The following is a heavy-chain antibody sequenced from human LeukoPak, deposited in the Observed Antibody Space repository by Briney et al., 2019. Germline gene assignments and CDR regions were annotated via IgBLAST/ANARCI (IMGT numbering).Heavy chain of an antibody. D-gene: IGHD6-19*01. CDR1: GFTFSSYA. J-gene: IGHJ4*02. V-gene: IGHV3-23*01. CDR2: ISGSGGST. CDR3: AKDIRIAVAGLLDY. Sequence: GGSLRLSCAASGFTFSSYAMSWVRQAPGKGLEWVSAISGSGGSTYYADSVKGRFTISRDNSKNTLYLQMNSLRAEDTAVYYCAKDIRIAVAGLLDYWGQGTLVTVSS.